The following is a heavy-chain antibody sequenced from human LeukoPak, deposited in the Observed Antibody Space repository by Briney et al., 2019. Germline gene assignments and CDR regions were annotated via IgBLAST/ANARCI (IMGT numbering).Heavy chain of an antibody. CDR1: GFTFDDYA. Sequence: PGGSLRLTCAASGFTFDDYAMHWVRHAPGKGLEWVSGISWNRGSIGYAASVKRRFTISRDNAKNSLYLQMNSLRAEDTALYYCAKADSYYYDSSGYFYYGMDVWGQGTTVTVSS. CDR3: AKADSYYYDSSGYFYYGMDV. D-gene: IGHD3-22*01. J-gene: IGHJ6*02. CDR2: ISWNRGSI. V-gene: IGHV3-9*01.